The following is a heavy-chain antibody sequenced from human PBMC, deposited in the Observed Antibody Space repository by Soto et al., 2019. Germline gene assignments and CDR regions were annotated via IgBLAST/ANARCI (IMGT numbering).Heavy chain of an antibody. CDR1: GFTFSSYA. CDR2: ISGSGGST. J-gene: IGHJ6*02. V-gene: IGHV3-23*01. CDR3: AKKGSSTPFYYYGMDV. Sequence: EVQLLESGGGLVQPGGSLRLSCAASGFTFSSYAMSWVRQAPGKGLEWVSAISGSGGSTYYADSVKGRFTISRDNSKNTLYLQRNSLRAEDTAVYYCAKKGSSTPFYYYGMDVWGQGTTVTVSS. D-gene: IGHD2-2*01.